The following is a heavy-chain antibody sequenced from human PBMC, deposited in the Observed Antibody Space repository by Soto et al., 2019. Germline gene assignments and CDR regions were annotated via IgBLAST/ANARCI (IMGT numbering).Heavy chain of an antibody. D-gene: IGHD6-25*01. CDR3: ASDHSGPD. CDR1: GDSFSKFG. V-gene: IGHV1-18*01. Sequence: HVLLVQSGPEVRMPGASVNVSCMASGDSFSKFGINWVRQAPGQGLEWMGWISGYSGQTNYAQKFQGRVTMTRDTSTTTAYMELRTLRSDDTAVYFCASDHSGPDWGQGTLVTVSS. CDR2: ISGYSGQT. J-gene: IGHJ4*02.